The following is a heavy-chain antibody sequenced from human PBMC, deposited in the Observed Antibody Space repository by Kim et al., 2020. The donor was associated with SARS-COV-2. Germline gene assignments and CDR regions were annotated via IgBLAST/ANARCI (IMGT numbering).Heavy chain of an antibody. CDR2: ISSSSDYI. J-gene: IGHJ3*02. CDR1: GFTFSNYR. D-gene: IGHD3-22*01. V-gene: IGHV3-21*01. Sequence: GGSLRLSCAASGFTFSNYRINWVRQAPGKGLEWVSSISSSSDYIYYADSVKGRFTISRDNAKNSLYLQMNSLRAEDTAVYYCARDSSGYYHHDAFDIWG. CDR3: ARDSSGYYHHDAFDI.